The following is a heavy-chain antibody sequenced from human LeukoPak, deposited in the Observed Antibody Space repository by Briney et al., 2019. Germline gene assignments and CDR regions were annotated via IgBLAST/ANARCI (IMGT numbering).Heavy chain of an antibody. CDR2: IDTVGNT. Sequence: GGSLSLSCAASGFTLSTYDMHWVRQATGKGLEWVSAIDTVGNTYYAGSVKGRFTISRENAWNSLYLQMDSLRDGDTAVYYCLRIRNGEHQYSMDVWGQGTTVTVSS. V-gene: IGHV3-13*01. CDR1: GFTLSTYD. CDR3: LRIRNGEHQYSMDV. D-gene: IGHD1-26*01. J-gene: IGHJ6*02.